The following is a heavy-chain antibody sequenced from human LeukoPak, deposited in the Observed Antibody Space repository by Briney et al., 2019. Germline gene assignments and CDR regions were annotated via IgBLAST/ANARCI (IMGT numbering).Heavy chain of an antibody. J-gene: IGHJ4*02. CDR1: GFTFSGSA. V-gene: IGHV3-73*01. D-gene: IGHD5-24*01. CDR3: TRHLGDGYNRDY. CDR2: IRSKANSYAT. Sequence: PGGSLRLSXAASGFTFSGSAMHWVRQASGKGLEWVGRIRSKANSYATAYAASVKGRFTISRDDSKNTAYLQMNSLKTEDTAVYYCTRHLGDGYNRDYWGQGTLVTVSS.